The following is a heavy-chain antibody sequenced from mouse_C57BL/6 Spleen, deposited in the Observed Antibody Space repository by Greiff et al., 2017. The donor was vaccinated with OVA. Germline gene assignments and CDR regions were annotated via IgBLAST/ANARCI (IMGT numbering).Heavy chain of an antibody. D-gene: IGHD1-1*01. CDR1: GFTFSSYA. Sequence: DVKLVESGGGLVKPGGSLKLSCAASGFTFSSYAMSWVRQTPEKRLEWVATISDGGSYTYYPDNVKGRFTITRDNAKNNLYLQMSHLKSEDTAMYYCARDRGRLRYDYAMDYWGQGTSVTVSS. V-gene: IGHV5-4*01. CDR2: ISDGGSYT. CDR3: ARDRGRLRYDYAMDY. J-gene: IGHJ4*01.